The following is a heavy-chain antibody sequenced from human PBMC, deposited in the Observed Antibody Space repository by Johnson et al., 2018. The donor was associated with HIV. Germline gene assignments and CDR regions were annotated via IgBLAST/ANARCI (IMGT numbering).Heavy chain of an antibody. CDR1: GFTVSSNY. D-gene: IGHD3-3*01. Sequence: VQLVESGGGLIQPGGSLRLSCAASGFTVSSNYMSWVRQAPGKGLEWVSLIYSGGRTYYADSVKGRFTISRANSKNTLYLQMDGRRPEDTALYYCAKDLGERECEEWASDYYDFGRDMPCLDPRGVVGTFDIWGQGTMVTVSS. CDR3: AKDLGERECEEWASDYYDFGRDMPCLDPRGVVGTFDI. J-gene: IGHJ3*02. V-gene: IGHV3-66*03. CDR2: IYSGGRT.